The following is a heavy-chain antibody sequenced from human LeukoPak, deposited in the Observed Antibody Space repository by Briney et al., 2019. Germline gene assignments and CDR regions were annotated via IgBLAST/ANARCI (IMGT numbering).Heavy chain of an antibody. CDR3: ARGLRYYGSGTDY. D-gene: IGHD3-10*01. CDR1: GGSFSGYY. CDR2: INHSGST. Sequence: SETLSLTCAVYGGSFSGYYWSWIRQPPGKGPEWIGEINHSGSTNYNPSLKSRVTISVDTSKNQFSLKLSSVTAADTAVYYCARGLRYYGSGTDYWGQGTLVTVSS. J-gene: IGHJ4*02. V-gene: IGHV4-34*01.